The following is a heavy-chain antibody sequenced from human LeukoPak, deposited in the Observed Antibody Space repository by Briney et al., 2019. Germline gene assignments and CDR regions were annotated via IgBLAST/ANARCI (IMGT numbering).Heavy chain of an antibody. CDR2: IYYSGST. V-gene: IGHV4-61*01. CDR3: ARDWYDILTGSGWFDP. Sequence: SETLSLTCTVSGGSVSSGSYYWSWIRQPPGKGLEWIGYIYYSGSTNYNPSLKSRVTISVDTSKNQFSLKLSSVTAADTAVYYCARDWYDILTGSGWFDPWGQGTLVTVSS. CDR1: GGSVSSGSYY. J-gene: IGHJ5*02. D-gene: IGHD3-9*01.